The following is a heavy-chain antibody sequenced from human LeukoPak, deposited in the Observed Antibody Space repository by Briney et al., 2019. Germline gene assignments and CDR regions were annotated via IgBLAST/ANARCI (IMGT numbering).Heavy chain of an antibody. Sequence: GESLKISCKSSGYNFASYWIGWVRQMPGKGLEWIGIIYPGDSTTKYSPSFQGQVTISADRSISTTYLQWSSLKASDTAMYYCARHVEAATWREFDYWGQGTLVTVSS. CDR3: ARHVEAATWREFDY. J-gene: IGHJ4*02. CDR1: GYNFASYW. V-gene: IGHV5-51*01. D-gene: IGHD6-13*01. CDR2: IYPGDSTT.